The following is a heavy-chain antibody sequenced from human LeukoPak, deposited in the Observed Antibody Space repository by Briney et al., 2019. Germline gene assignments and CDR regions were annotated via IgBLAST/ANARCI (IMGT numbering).Heavy chain of an antibody. V-gene: IGHV3-23*01. CDR1: GFTFSSYA. J-gene: IGHJ4*02. D-gene: IGHD3-22*01. CDR3: AIMHGYYDGSGYWVQ. Sequence: SGGSLRLSCAASGFTFSSYAMSWVRQAPGKGLEWVSFITTSGDSTSYADSVEGRFTISRDNPRNTLYMQMNSLRDEDTAVYYCAIMHGYYDGSGYWVQWGQGTLVTVSS. CDR2: ITTSGDST.